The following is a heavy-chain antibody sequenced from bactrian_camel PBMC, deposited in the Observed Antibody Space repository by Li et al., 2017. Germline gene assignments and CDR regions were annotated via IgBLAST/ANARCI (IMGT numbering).Heavy chain of an antibody. Sequence: VQLVESGGGSVQAGGSLRLSCAASGYTISTYCMAWFRQAPGKEREGVAVIYTGGGNTYYSDSVKDRFTISRDNAKNTLSLQMNSLKTEDTGVYYVAMNFGYWGHGTQVTVS. CDR2: IYTGGGNT. CDR1: GYTISTYC. CDR3: AMNFGY. V-gene: IGHV3S1*01. J-gene: IGHJ6*01.